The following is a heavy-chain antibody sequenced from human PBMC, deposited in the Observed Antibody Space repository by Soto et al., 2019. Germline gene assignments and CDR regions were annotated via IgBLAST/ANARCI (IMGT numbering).Heavy chain of an antibody. D-gene: IGHD6-6*01. CDR2: IYPGDSDT. J-gene: IGHJ6*02. CDR1: GYSFTSYW. Sequence: GESLTISGKCSGYSFTSYWIGWVRQMPGKGLEWMGIIYPGDSDTGYSPSFQGQVTISADKSISTAYLQWSSLKASDTAMYYCARLSSSSMHYYYGMDVWGQGTTVTVSS. V-gene: IGHV5-51*01. CDR3: ARLSSSSMHYYYGMDV.